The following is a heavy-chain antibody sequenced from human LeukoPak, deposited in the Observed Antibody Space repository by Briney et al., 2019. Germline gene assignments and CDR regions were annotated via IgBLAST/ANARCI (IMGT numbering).Heavy chain of an antibody. D-gene: IGHD2-15*01. Sequence: PPQTLSLTCTVSGGSISSGGYYWSWIRQPPGKGLEWIGNIYYSGNTNYNPSLKSRVTISVDTSKNQFSLKLNSVTAADTAVYYCARAGGGWQLHDYWGQGTLVTVSS. J-gene: IGHJ4*02. CDR2: IYYSGNT. V-gene: IGHV4-61*08. CDR1: GGSISSGGYY. CDR3: ARAGGGWQLHDY.